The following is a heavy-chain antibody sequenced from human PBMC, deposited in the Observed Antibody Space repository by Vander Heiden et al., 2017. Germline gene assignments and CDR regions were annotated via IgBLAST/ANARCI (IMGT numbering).Heavy chain of an antibody. CDR1: GFTFSSSA. Sequence: EVQLLESGGGLVHPGGSLRLSCAASGFTFSSSALSWVRTAPGKGLEWVSAISGSGGSTYYADSVKGRFTISRDNSKNTLYLQMNSLRAEDTAVYYCANEGELGDFDYWGQGTLVAVAS. CDR2: ISGSGGST. D-gene: IGHD7-27*01. CDR3: ANEGELGDFDY. J-gene: IGHJ4*02. V-gene: IGHV3-23*01.